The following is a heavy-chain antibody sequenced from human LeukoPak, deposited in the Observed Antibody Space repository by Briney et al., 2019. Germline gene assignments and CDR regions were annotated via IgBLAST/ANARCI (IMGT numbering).Heavy chain of an antibody. D-gene: IGHD3-10*01. Sequence: HTGGSLRLSCAASGFTFSSYSMSWVRQAPGKGLEWVSAISGSGGSTYYADSVKGRFTISRDNSKNTLYLQMNSLRAEDTAVYYCAKIVVWFGDGDYWGQGTLVTVSS. J-gene: IGHJ4*02. CDR1: GFTFSSYS. V-gene: IGHV3-23*01. CDR3: AKIVVWFGDGDY. CDR2: ISGSGGST.